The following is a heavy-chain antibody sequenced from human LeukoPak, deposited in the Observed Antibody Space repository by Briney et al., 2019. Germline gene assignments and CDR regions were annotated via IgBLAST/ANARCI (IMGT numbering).Heavy chain of an antibody. CDR3: AAFWIGPNYYDSSGYRPGFDY. CDR2: IIPIFGTA. CDR1: GGTFSSYA. D-gene: IGHD3-22*01. Sequence: VASVKVSCKASGGTFSSYAISWVRQAPGQGLEWMGGIIPIFGTANYAQKFQERVTITRDMSTSTAYMELSSLRSEDTAVYYCAAFWIGPNYYDSSGYRPGFDYWGQGTLVTVSS. J-gene: IGHJ4*02. V-gene: IGHV1-69*05.